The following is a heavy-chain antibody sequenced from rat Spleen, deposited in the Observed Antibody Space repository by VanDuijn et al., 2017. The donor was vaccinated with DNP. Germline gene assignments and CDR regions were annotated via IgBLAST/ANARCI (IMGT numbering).Heavy chain of an antibody. J-gene: IGHJ1*01. Sequence: EVQLVESGGGLVQPGRSLKLSCAASGFTFSNYDMAWVRQAPTKGLEWVASISNSGGSIYYRDSVKGRFTISRDHAKSTLYLQMDSLRSEDTATYFCARHGRVTTVATYWYFDFWGPGTMVTVSS. D-gene: IGHD1-3*01. V-gene: IGHV5-25*01. CDR2: ISNSGGSI. CDR1: GFTFSNYD. CDR3: ARHGRVTTVATYWYFDF.